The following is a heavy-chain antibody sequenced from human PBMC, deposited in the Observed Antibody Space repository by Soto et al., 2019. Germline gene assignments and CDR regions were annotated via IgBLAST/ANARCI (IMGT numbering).Heavy chain of an antibody. CDR2: IYYSGST. D-gene: IGHD6-19*01. V-gene: IGHV4-39*01. CDR1: GGSISSSSYY. J-gene: IGHJ5*02. Sequence: PSETLSLTCTVSGGSISSSSYYWGWIRQPPGKGLEWIGSIYYSGSTYYNPSLKSRVTISVDTSKNQFSLKLSSVTAADTAVYYCARQQWLVIGNWFDPWGQGTLVTVSS. CDR3: ARQQWLVIGNWFDP.